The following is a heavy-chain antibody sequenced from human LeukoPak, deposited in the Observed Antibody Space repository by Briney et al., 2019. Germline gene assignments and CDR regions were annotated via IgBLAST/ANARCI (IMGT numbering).Heavy chain of an antibody. Sequence: SETLSFTCAVSGGSISSSNWWSWVRQPPGKGLEWIGEIYHSGSTNYNPSLKSRVTISVDKSKNQFSLKLSSVTAADTAVYYCARDCRNNYSYHDAFDIWGQGTMVTVSS. CDR1: GGSISSSNW. V-gene: IGHV4-4*02. CDR2: IYHSGST. D-gene: IGHD2-15*01. CDR3: ARDCRNNYSYHDAFDI. J-gene: IGHJ3*02.